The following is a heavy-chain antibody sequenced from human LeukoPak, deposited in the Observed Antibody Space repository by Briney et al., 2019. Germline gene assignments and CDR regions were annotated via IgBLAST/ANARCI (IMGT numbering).Heavy chain of an antibody. V-gene: IGHV3-23*01. Sequence: GGSLRLSCAASGFTFSSYAMSWVRQAPGKGLEWVSAISGSGGSTYYADSVKGRFTISRDNSKNTLYLQMNSLRAEDTAVYYCAREACPYRLCYYDSSGYSLNYYFDYWGQGTLVTVSS. CDR1: GFTFSSYA. D-gene: IGHD3-22*01. CDR2: ISGSGGST. CDR3: AREACPYRLCYYDSSGYSLNYYFDY. J-gene: IGHJ4*02.